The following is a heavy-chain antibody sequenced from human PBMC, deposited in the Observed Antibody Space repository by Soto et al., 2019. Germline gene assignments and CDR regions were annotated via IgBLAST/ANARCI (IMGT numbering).Heavy chain of an antibody. CDR1: GGSISRYY. CDR3: ARDPGSGSYYGWFDP. Sequence: SETLCLTCTVSGGSISRYYWNGIRQPPGKGLEWIGYIYYSGSTNYNPSLKSRVTISVDTSKNQFSLKLSSVTAADTVVYYCARDPGSGSYYGWFDPWGQGTLVTVSS. V-gene: IGHV4-59*01. D-gene: IGHD3-10*01. CDR2: IYYSGST. J-gene: IGHJ5*02.